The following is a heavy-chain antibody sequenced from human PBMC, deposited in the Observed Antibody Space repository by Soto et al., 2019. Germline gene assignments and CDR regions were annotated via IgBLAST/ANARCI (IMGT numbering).Heavy chain of an antibody. CDR1: GGTFSSYA. D-gene: IGHD3-10*01. CDR2: IIPIFGTA. J-gene: IGHJ4*02. V-gene: IGHV1-69*01. Sequence: QVQLVQSGAEVQKPGSSVKVSCKASGGTFSSYAISWVRQAPGQGLEWMGGIIPIFGTANYAQKFQGRVTITADESTSTAYMELSSLRSEDTAVDYCARPKRITMVRGVGSFDYWGQGTLVTVSS. CDR3: ARPKRITMVRGVGSFDY.